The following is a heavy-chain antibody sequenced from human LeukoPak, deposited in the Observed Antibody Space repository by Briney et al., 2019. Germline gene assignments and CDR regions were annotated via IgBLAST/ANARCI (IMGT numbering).Heavy chain of an antibody. D-gene: IGHD1-1*01. CDR3: ARDQSPVSYPAKLNFDY. CDR1: GFTFSSYG. J-gene: IGHJ4*02. Sequence: PGGSLRLSCAASGFTFSSYGMHWVRQAPGKGLEWVAFIRYDGSNKYYADSVKGRFTISRDNSKNTLYLQMNSPRAEDTAVYYCARDQSPVSYPAKLNFDYWGQGTLVTVSS. CDR2: IRYDGSNK. V-gene: IGHV3-30*02.